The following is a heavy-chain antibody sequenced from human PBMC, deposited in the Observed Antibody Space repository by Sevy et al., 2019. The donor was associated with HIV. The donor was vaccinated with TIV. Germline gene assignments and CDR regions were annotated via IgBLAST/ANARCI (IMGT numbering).Heavy chain of an antibody. Sequence: ASVKVSCKASGGTFSSYAISWVRQAPGQGLEWMGGIIPIFGTANYAQKFQGRVTITADESTSTAYMGLSGLRSEDTAVYYCARGGRGYSGYDSYYFDYWGQGTLVTVSS. CDR2: IIPIFGTA. V-gene: IGHV1-69*13. CDR3: ARGGRGYSGYDSYYFDY. J-gene: IGHJ4*02. CDR1: GGTFSSYA. D-gene: IGHD5-12*01.